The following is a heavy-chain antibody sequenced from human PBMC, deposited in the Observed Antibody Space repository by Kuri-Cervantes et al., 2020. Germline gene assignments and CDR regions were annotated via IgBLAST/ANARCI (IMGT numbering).Heavy chain of an antibody. Sequence: GESLKISCAASGFTFSSYVMHWVRQAPGKGLEWVASISYDGSNKYYADSVKGRFTISRDNSKNTLYLQMNSLRAEDTAVYYCARDRQGYYGLKWGYYYYMDVWGKGTTVTVSS. CDR1: GFTFSSYV. J-gene: IGHJ6*03. D-gene: IGHD3-10*01. CDR2: ISYDGSNK. CDR3: ARDRQGYYGLKWGYYYYMDV. V-gene: IGHV3-30*03.